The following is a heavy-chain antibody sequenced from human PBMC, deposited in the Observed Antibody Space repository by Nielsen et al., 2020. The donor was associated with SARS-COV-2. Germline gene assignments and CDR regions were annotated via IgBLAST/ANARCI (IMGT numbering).Heavy chain of an antibody. Sequence: GESLKISCAASGFTFSSYWMHWVRQAPGKGLVWVSRINSDGSSTSYADSVKGRFTISRDNAKNTLYLQMNSLRAEDTAVYYCASLGYSSSWYGSYYYYGMDVWGQGTTVTVSS. D-gene: IGHD6-13*01. CDR1: GFTFSSYW. V-gene: IGHV3-74*01. J-gene: IGHJ6*02. CDR2: INSDGSST. CDR3: ASLGYSSSWYGSYYYYGMDV.